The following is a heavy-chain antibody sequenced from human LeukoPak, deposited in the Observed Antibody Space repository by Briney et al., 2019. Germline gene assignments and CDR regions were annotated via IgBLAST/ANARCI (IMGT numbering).Heavy chain of an antibody. Sequence: AGGSLRLSCAASGFTFSSYAMSWVRQAPGKGLEWVSAISGSGGTTYFADSVKGRFTISRDNSKNTLYLQMDSLRAEDTAVYYCAKVTSDPVYWYFDLWGRGALVTVSS. CDR3: AKVTSDPVYWYFDL. CDR1: GFTFSSYA. CDR2: ISGSGGTT. V-gene: IGHV3-23*01. J-gene: IGHJ2*01.